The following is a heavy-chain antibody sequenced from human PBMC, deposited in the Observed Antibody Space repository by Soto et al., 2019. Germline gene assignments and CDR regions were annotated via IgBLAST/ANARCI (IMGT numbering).Heavy chain of an antibody. CDR1: GYTFTGYY. J-gene: IGHJ3*02. V-gene: IGHV1-2*02. D-gene: IGHD2-21*02. CDR2: INPNSGAT. Sequence: QVQLEQSGAEVKKPGASVKVSCKASGYTFTGYYIHWVRQAPGQGLERVGWINPNSGATNYAQKFQGRVTLTRDTSISTAYMVVSRLRSDDTAVYYCARQISGDSDGFDIWGHGTMVTVSS. CDR3: ARQISGDSDGFDI.